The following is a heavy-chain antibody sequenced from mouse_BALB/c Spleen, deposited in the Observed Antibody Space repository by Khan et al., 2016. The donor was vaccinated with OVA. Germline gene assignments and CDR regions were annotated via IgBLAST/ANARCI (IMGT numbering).Heavy chain of an antibody. J-gene: IGHJ2*01. CDR1: GYSITSGYG. CDR2: ISYSGST. V-gene: IGHV3-2*02. CDR3: ARTARIKY. Sequence: VQLKESGPGLVKPSQSLSLTCTVTGYSITSGYGRNWIRQFPGNKLEWMVYISYSGSTNYNPSLKSRIFITRDKSKNQFFLQLNSVTTEDTATYYCARTARIKYWGQGTTLTVSS. D-gene: IGHD1-2*01.